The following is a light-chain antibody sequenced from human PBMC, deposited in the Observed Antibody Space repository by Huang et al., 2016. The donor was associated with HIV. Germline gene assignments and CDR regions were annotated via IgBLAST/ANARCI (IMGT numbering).Light chain of an antibody. CDR2: AAS. J-gene: IGKJ2*01. CDR3: QQSYSTLRYT. Sequence: DIQMTQSPSSLSASVGDRVTITCRASQSISSYLNWYQQKPGKAPKPLIYAASSLQSGVPSRCSGSGSGTDFTLTISSLQPEDFATYYCQQSYSTLRYTFGQGTKLEIK. CDR1: QSISSY. V-gene: IGKV1-39*01.